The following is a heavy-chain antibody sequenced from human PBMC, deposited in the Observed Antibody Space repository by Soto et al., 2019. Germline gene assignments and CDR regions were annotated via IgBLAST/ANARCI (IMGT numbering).Heavy chain of an antibody. J-gene: IGHJ5*02. CDR2: IYTGGGT. CDR1: GFSVSSDY. CDR3: ARGGDFDP. D-gene: IGHD3-10*01. Sequence: EVQLVESGGNLVQPGGSLRLSCAASGFSVSSDYMSWVRQAPGKGLEWVSVIYTGGGTNYADSVKGRFTISRDKSTNTLDVKMNNLRADDTAVYYCARGGDFDPWGQGTLVTVSA. V-gene: IGHV3-66*01.